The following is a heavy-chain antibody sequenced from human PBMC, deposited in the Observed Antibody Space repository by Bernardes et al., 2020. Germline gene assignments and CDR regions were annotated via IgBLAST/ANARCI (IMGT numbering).Heavy chain of an antibody. CDR3: ARDCGYVPPYHGMDV. CDR2: IKEDGSEK. CDR1: GFSFTNYW. Sequence: GGSLRLSCAASGFSFTNYWMSWVRQAPGKGLEWVANIKEDGSEKYSVDSVKGRFTISRDNAKNSLYLQMNSLRAEDTAVYYCARDCGYVPPYHGMDVWGQGTTVTVSS. J-gene: IGHJ6*02. D-gene: IGHD5-12*01. V-gene: IGHV3-7*01.